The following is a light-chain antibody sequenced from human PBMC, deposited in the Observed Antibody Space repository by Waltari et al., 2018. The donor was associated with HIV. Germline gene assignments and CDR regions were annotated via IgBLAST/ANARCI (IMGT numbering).Light chain of an antibody. J-gene: IGLJ2*01. Sequence: SSELTQDPAVSVALGQTVRITCQGDCLKTYYATWYQQKPRQAPVLVMYGQNNRPSGIPDRFSGSYSKNTAYLTITGAQAEDEADYYCTSRDISGTRVVFGGGTKLTVL. CDR2: GQN. V-gene: IGLV3-19*01. CDR1: CLKTYY. CDR3: TSRDISGTRVV.